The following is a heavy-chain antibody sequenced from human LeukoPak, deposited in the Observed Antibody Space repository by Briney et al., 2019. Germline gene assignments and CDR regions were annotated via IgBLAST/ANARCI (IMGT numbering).Heavy chain of an antibody. Sequence: GASVKVSCKSSGYTFPIYVIHWVRQAPGQSLEWMGCINAATGNTKHSQKFQDRVTITRDTSASTAYIELSTLRTEDTAVYFCARDGSEWQLLLDSWGQGTLVTVSS. CDR1: GYTFPIYV. V-gene: IGHV1-3*01. D-gene: IGHD1-26*01. CDR2: INAATGNT. CDR3: ARDGSEWQLLLDS. J-gene: IGHJ4*02.